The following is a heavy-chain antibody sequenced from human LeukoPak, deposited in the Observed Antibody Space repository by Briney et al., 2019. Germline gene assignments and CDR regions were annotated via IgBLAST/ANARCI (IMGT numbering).Heavy chain of an antibody. CDR1: GYTFTSYG. V-gene: IGHV1-18*01. CDR3: ARDGAPTYYYDSSGYYDDY. Sequence: ASVKVSCKASGYTFTSYGISWVRQAPGQGLEWMGWISAYNGNTNYAQKLQGRVTMTTDTSTSTAYMELRSLRSDDTAVYYCARDGAPTYYYDSSGYYDDYWGQGTLVTVSS. CDR2: ISAYNGNT. D-gene: IGHD3-22*01. J-gene: IGHJ4*02.